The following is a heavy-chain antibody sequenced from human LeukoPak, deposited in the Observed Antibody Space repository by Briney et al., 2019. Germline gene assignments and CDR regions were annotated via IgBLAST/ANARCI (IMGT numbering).Heavy chain of an antibody. D-gene: IGHD6-13*01. V-gene: IGHV4-61*02. Sequence: PSETLSLTCTVSGGSISSGSYYWSWIRQPAGKGLEWIGRLYTSGITNYNPSLKSRVAMSIDTSKNQFSLKLSSVTAADTAVYYCARGYSSSSYEDDYWGQGTLVTVSS. CDR3: ARGYSSSSYEDDY. CDR2: LYTSGIT. J-gene: IGHJ4*02. CDR1: GGSISSGSYY.